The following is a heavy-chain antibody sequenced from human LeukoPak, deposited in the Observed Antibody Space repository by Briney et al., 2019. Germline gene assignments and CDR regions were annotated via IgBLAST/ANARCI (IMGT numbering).Heavy chain of an antibody. Sequence: KSSETLSLTCTVSGGSISSYYWSWIRQPPGKGLEWIGYIYYIGSTNYNPSLKSRVTISVDTSKNQFSLKLSSVTAADTAVYYCARALPTDYNWNDNSIFDYWGQGTLVTVSS. CDR2: IYYIGST. CDR3: ARALPTDYNWNDNSIFDY. J-gene: IGHJ4*02. D-gene: IGHD1-20*01. V-gene: IGHV4-59*08. CDR1: GGSISSYY.